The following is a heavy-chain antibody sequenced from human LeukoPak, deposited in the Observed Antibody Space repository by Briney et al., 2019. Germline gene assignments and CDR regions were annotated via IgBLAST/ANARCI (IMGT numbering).Heavy chain of an antibody. CDR3: ARDGGDYSSSWYYYYYYMDV. CDR2: IHPNSGVT. J-gene: IGHJ6*03. D-gene: IGHD6-13*01. CDR1: GYTFTVYY. V-gene: IGHV1-2*02. Sequence: ASVKVSCKASGYTFTVYYMHWVRQAPGQGLEWMGWIHPNSGVTNLAQKFQGRVTITRDTSISTAYMELSRLRSDDTAVYYCARDGGDYSSSWYYYYYYMDVWGKGTTVTVSS.